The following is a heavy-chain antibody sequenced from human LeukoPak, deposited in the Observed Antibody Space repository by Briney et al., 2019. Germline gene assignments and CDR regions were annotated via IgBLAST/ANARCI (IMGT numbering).Heavy chain of an antibody. CDR1: GFTFSSYG. Sequence: GGSLRLSCAASGFTFSSYGMHWVRQAPGKGLEWVAVISYDGSNKYYADSVKGRFTISRDNSKNTLYLQMNSLRAEDTAVYYCAKEGITSHGFDYWGQGTLVTVSS. V-gene: IGHV3-30*18. CDR3: AKEGITSHGFDY. CDR2: ISYDGSNK. D-gene: IGHD1-14*01. J-gene: IGHJ4*02.